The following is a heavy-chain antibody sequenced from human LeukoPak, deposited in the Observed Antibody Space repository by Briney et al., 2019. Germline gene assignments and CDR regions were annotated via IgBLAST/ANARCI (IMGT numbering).Heavy chain of an antibody. CDR1: GFPFSGYW. Sequence: PGGSLRLSCAASGFPFSGYWMHWVRQAPGKGLVWVSRIDDDGAGTTYADSVKGRFTISGDNAKNTLYLQMNSLRVEDTAVYYCARSASGYDAWGQGTQVTVSS. D-gene: IGHD5-12*01. V-gene: IGHV3-74*01. J-gene: IGHJ5*02. CDR2: IDDDGAGT. CDR3: ARSASGYDA.